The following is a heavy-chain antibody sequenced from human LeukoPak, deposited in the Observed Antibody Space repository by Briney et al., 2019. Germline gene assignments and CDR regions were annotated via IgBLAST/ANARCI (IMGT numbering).Heavy chain of an antibody. CDR1: GYTFSSYT. Sequence: ASVKVSCKASGYTFSSYTIIWVRQAPGQGLEWMGWISAYNGKTDYAQKFRGRATMTTDTSTSTASMELRSLRSDDTAVYYCARKSGVPAVGTRDWFDSWGQGTLVTVSS. V-gene: IGHV1-18*01. CDR2: ISAYNGKT. D-gene: IGHD6-13*01. J-gene: IGHJ5*01. CDR3: ARKSGVPAVGTRDWFDS.